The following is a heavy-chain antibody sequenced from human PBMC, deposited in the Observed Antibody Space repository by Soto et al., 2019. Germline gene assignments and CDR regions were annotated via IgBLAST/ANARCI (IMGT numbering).Heavy chain of an antibody. D-gene: IGHD2-15*01. CDR1: GGSISSSSYY. Sequence: QLQLQESGPGLVKPSETLSLTCTVSGGSISSSSYYWGWIRQPPGKGLEWIGSIYYSGSTYYNPSLKSRVTISVDTSKNQFSLKLSSVTAADTAVYYCARQGYCSGGSCYLYYYYYMDVWGKGTTVTVSS. CDR2: IYYSGST. J-gene: IGHJ6*03. CDR3: ARQGYCSGGSCYLYYYYYMDV. V-gene: IGHV4-39*01.